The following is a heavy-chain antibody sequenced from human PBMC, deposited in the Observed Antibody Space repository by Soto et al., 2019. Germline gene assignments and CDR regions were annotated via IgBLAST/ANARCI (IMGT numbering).Heavy chain of an antibody. CDR1: GFSFSSYS. J-gene: IGHJ5*02. V-gene: IGHV3-30*04. Sequence: HPGGSLRLSCAASGFSFSSYSIHWVRQAPGKGLEWVAVISYDGSNKYYADSVKGRFTISRDNSKNTLYLQMNSLRAEDTAVYYCARDRAVAGIAMFDPWGQGTLVTVSS. CDR2: ISYDGSNK. CDR3: ARDRAVAGIAMFDP. D-gene: IGHD6-19*01.